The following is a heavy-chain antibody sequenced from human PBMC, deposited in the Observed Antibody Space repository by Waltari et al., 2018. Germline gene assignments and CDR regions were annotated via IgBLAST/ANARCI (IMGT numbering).Heavy chain of an antibody. CDR3: ARDRRSYSLNFFDY. Sequence: QVQLVQSGAEVKKPGSSVKVSCKASGGTFSSYAIRWVRQAPGQGLEWMGGIIPILGIANYAQKFQGRVTITADESTSTAYMELSSLRSEDTAVYYCARDRRSYSLNFFDYWGQGTLVTVSS. V-gene: IGHV1-69*04. CDR1: GGTFSSYA. J-gene: IGHJ4*02. CDR2: IIPILGIA. D-gene: IGHD1-26*01.